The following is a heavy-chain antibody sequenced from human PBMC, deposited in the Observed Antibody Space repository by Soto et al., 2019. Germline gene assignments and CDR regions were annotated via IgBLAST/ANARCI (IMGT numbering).Heavy chain of an antibody. D-gene: IGHD2-15*01. CDR3: TRLPPARRGYCSGGSCYPFDY. Sequence: EVQLVDSGGGLVQPGRSLRLSCTASGFTFGDYAMIWVRQAPGKGLEWVGYITSKTYGGTTEYAASVKGRFTISRDDPKSIVYLQMNSLKTEDTAIYYCTRLPPARRGYCSGGSCYPFDYWGQGTLVTVSS. J-gene: IGHJ4*02. V-gene: IGHV3-49*04. CDR1: GFTFGDYA. CDR2: ITSKTYGGTT.